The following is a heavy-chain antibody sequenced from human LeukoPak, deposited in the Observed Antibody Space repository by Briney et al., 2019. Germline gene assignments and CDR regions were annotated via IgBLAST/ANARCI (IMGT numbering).Heavy chain of an antibody. CDR1: GFTFSDYE. V-gene: IGHV3-48*03. Sequence: GGSLRLSCAASGFTFSDYEMNWVRQAPVKGLEWVSYISTSGGAIYYAESVKGRFTISRDNAKNSLYLQMHSLTVEDTAVYYCAREHCCGGGCYYFDYWGQGTLVTVSS. J-gene: IGHJ4*02. CDR3: AREHCCGGGCYYFDY. D-gene: IGHD2-21*02. CDR2: ISTSGGAI.